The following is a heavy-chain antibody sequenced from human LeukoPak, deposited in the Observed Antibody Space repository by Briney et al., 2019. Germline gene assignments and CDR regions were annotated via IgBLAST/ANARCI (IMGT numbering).Heavy chain of an antibody. Sequence: ASETLSLTCAVYGGSFSGYYWSWIRQPPGKGLEWIGEINHSGSTNYNPSLKSRVTISVDTSKNQFSLKLSSVTAADTAVYYCARGEWELLLGYWGQGTLVTVSS. J-gene: IGHJ4*02. D-gene: IGHD1-26*01. CDR1: GGSFSGYY. V-gene: IGHV4-34*01. CDR3: ARGEWELLLGY. CDR2: INHSGST.